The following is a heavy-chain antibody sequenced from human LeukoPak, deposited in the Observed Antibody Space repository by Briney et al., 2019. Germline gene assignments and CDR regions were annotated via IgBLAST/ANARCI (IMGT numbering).Heavy chain of an antibody. CDR3: ARCRSAYYYYYYMDV. D-gene: IGHD6-6*01. CDR1: GGSFSGYY. Sequence: SETLSLTCAVYGGSFSGYYWSWIRQPPGKGLEWIGEINHSGSTNYNPSLKSRVTISVDTSKNQFSLKLSSVTAADTAVYYCARCRSAYYYYYYMDVWGKGTTVTVSS. V-gene: IGHV4-34*01. CDR2: INHSGST. J-gene: IGHJ6*03.